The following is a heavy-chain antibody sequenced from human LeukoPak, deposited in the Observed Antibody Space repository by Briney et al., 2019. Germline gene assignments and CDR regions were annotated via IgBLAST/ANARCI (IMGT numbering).Heavy chain of an antibody. D-gene: IGHD1-26*01. CDR3: ARESSVGAHKAFDY. CDR2: INCDGSST. V-gene: IGHV3-74*01. CDR1: GFTFSSYW. Sequence: PGGSLRLSCAASGFTFSSYWMHWVRQAPGKGLVWVSRINCDGSSTSYADSVKGRFTISRDNAKNTLYLQMNSLRAEDTAVYYCARESSVGAHKAFDYWGQGTLVTVSS. J-gene: IGHJ4*02.